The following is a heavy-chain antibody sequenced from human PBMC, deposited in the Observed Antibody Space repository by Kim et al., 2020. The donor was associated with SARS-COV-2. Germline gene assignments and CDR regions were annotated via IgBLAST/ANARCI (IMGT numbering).Heavy chain of an antibody. CDR2: ITPGGDT. Sequence: ASVKVSCKASGYTFTNYRVHWVRQAPGQRFEWMGRITPGGDTKYSQKFQDRVTITSDTSASTTSLEVSSLGSEDTAIYYCAKGAETSIPGAFDYWCQG. D-gene: IGHD2-21*01. V-gene: IGHV1-3*01. CDR1: GYTFTNYR. CDR3: AKGAETSIPGAFDY. J-gene: IGHJ4*02.